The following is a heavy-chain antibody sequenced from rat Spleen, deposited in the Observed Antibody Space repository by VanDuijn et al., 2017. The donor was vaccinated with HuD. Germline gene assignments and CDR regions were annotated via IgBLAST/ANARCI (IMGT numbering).Heavy chain of an antibody. CDR2: ISYDGGRI. Sequence: EVQLVESGGGLVQPGRSLKLSCAASGFTFSNYDMAWVRQAPTKGLEWVATISYDGGRIFYRDSVKGRFTISRDNAKSSLYLQMDGLRSEDTATYFCGRMTIAGIDYWGQGVMVTVSS. J-gene: IGHJ2*01. V-gene: IGHV5S10*01. CDR3: GRMTIAGIDY. D-gene: IGHD1-2*01. CDR1: GFTFSNYD.